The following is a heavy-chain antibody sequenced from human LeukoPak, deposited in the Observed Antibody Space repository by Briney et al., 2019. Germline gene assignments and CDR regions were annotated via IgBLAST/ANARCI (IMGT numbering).Heavy chain of an antibody. V-gene: IGHV3-15*01. CDR1: GFTFSNAW. J-gene: IGHJ4*02. CDR2: IKSKADGGTA. D-gene: IGHD2-2*01. CDR3: TTGPRGYCSGTSCLPPQIDY. Sequence: AGGSLRLSCAASGFTFSNAWMSWVRQAPGKGLEWVGRIKSKADGGTADYAAPVKGRFTISRDDSKDTLYLQMNSLKNEDTALYYCTTGPRGYCSGTSCLPPQIDYWGQGTLVTVSS.